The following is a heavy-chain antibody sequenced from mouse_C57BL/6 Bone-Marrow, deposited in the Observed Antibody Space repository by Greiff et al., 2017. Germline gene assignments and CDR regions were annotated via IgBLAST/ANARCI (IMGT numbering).Heavy chain of an antibody. Sequence: VQLQQSGAELAKPGASVKLSCKASGYTFTSYWMHWVKQRPGQGLEWIGYINPSSGYTKYNQKFKGKAILTADKSSSTAYMQLSSLTYEDSAGYYCARVDDYGYAMDYWCQGTSVTVSS. CDR2: INPSSGYT. CDR1: GYTFTSYW. V-gene: IGHV1-7*01. D-gene: IGHD2-4*01. CDR3: ARVDDYGYAMDY. J-gene: IGHJ4*01.